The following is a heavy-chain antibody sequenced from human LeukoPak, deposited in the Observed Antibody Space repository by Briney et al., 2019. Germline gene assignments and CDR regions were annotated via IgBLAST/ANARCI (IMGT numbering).Heavy chain of an antibody. V-gene: IGHV4-31*03. CDR3: ARLYSSSFPSY. D-gene: IGHD6-6*01. Sequence: PSETLSPTCTVSGGSIGSGGYYWGWIRQHPGKGLEWIGYIYYSGSTYYNPSLKSRVTMSVDTSENQFSLKLSSVTAADTAVYYCARLYSSSFPSYCGQGTLVTVSS. J-gene: IGHJ4*02. CDR1: GGSIGSGGYY. CDR2: IYYSGST.